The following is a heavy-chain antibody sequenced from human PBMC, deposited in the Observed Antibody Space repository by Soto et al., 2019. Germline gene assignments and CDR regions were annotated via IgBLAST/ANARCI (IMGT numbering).Heavy chain of an antibody. J-gene: IGHJ4*02. Sequence: SETLSLTCPVSVGSICSGGYYCSWICQHPGKGLEWIGYIYYSGSTYYNPSLKSRVTISVDTPKNQFSLKLSSVTAADTAVYYCTRESYDSLTGYALDYWGQGTRVTVS. CDR3: TRESYDSLTGYALDY. CDR1: VGSICSGGYY. D-gene: IGHD3-9*01. CDR2: IYYSGST. V-gene: IGHV4-31*03.